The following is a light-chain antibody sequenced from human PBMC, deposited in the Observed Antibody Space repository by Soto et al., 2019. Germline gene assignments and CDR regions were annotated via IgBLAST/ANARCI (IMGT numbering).Light chain of an antibody. J-gene: IGLJ1*01. CDR3: QVWHDSNGQQGG. CDR1: DLRSKS. Sequence: SYELTQPPSVSVAPGQTARITCGGNDLRSKSVHWYQQKPGQAPALVLYDDRYRPSGIPERFSGSKSGNTATLTISRVEAGDEAYYFCQVWHDSNGQQGGFCTGTNVTVL. CDR2: DDR. V-gene: IGLV3-21*02.